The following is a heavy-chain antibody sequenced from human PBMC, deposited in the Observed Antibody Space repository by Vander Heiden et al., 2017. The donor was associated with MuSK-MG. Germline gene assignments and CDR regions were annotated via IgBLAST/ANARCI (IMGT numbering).Heavy chain of an antibody. Sequence: EVQLVESGGGLVTPGGSLRLSCAASGFTFSSYSMNWVRQAPGKGLEWVSSISSSSSYIYYADSVKGRFTISRDNAKNSLYLQMNSLRAEDTAVYYCAREMEQWRPRGRWFDPWGQGTLVTLSS. CDR3: AREMEQWRPRGRWFDP. D-gene: IGHD6-19*01. V-gene: IGHV3-21*01. CDR1: GFTFSSYS. J-gene: IGHJ5*02. CDR2: ISSSSSYI.